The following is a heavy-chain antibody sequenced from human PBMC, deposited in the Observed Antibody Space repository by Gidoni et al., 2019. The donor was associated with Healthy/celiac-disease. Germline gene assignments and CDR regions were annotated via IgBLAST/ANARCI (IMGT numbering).Heavy chain of an antibody. V-gene: IGHV4-61*02. D-gene: IGHD6-13*01. J-gene: IGHJ5*02. Sequence: QVQLQESGPGLVKPSQTLSLTCTVAGGSISSGSCSCSWIRQPAGKGLEWIGRIYTSGSTNYNPSLKSRVTISVATSKNQFSLKLSSVTAADTAVYYCARGLSGAAAGRNWFDPWGQGTLVTVSS. CDR2: IYTSGST. CDR1: GGSISSGSCS. CDR3: ARGLSGAAAGRNWFDP.